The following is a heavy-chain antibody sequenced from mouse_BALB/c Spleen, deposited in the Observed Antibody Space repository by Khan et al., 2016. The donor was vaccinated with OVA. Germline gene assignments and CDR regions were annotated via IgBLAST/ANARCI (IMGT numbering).Heavy chain of an antibody. D-gene: IGHD1-1*02. J-gene: IGHJ2*01. Sequence: QVQLQQSGAELAKPGASVTMSCKASGYTFINYWILWVKQRPGQGLEWIGYINPSTGYTEYNQNFQDKATLTAAKSSSTAYMQLSSLTTEEYADYYCARRGLGWDFDDWGQGTTLTVSS. CDR3: ARRGLGWDFDD. CDR1: GYTFINYW. V-gene: IGHV1-7*01. CDR2: INPSTGYT.